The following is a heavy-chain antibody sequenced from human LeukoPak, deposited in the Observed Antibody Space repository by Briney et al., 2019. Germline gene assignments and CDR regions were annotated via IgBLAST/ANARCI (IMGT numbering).Heavy chain of an antibody. CDR1: GGSISSSSYY. CDR3: ASVVVPAAIFWFDP. D-gene: IGHD2-2*01. J-gene: IGHJ5*02. Sequence: PSETLSLTCTVSGGSISSSSYYWGWIRQPPGKGLEWIGSIYYSGSTYYNPSLKSRVTISVDTSKNQFSLKLSSVTAADTAVYYCASVVVPAAIFWFDPWGQGTLVTVSS. V-gene: IGHV4-39*01. CDR2: IYYSGST.